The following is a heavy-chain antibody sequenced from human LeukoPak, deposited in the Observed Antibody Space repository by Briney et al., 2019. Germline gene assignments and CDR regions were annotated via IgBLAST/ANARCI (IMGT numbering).Heavy chain of an antibody. CDR2: ISSSSSYI. Sequence: TGGSLRLSCAASGFTFSSYIMNWVGQAPGKGLEWVSSISSSSSYIYYADSVKGRFTISRDNAKNSLYLQMNSLRAEDTAVYYCARESAGKVWFDPWGQGTLVTVSS. J-gene: IGHJ5*02. CDR1: GFTFSSYI. CDR3: ARESAGKVWFDP. D-gene: IGHD6-13*01. V-gene: IGHV3-21*01.